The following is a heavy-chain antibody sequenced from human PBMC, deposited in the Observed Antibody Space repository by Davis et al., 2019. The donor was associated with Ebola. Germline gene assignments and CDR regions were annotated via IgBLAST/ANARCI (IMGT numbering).Heavy chain of an antibody. CDR3: ATVPGYSSSWPPGY. V-gene: IGHV5-10-1*01. CDR1: GYSFTSYW. J-gene: IGHJ4*02. CDR2: IDPSDSYT. D-gene: IGHD6-13*01. Sequence: PGGSLRLSCKASGYSFTSYWISWVRQMPGKGLEWMGRIDPSDSYTNYSPSFQGHVTISADKSISTAYLQWSSLKASDTAMYYCATVPGYSSSWPPGYWGQGTLVTVSS.